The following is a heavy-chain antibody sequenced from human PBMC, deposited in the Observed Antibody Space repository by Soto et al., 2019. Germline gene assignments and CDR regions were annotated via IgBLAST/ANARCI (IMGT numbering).Heavy chain of an antibody. D-gene: IGHD3-10*01. V-gene: IGHV4-30-4*01. CDR3: AREGTPGIDY. CDR2: IYYSGST. J-gene: IGHJ4*02. CDR1: GGSISSGDYY. Sequence: KTWETLSLTCTVSGGSISSGDYYWSWIGQAPGKGLEWIGYIYYSGSTYYNPSLKSRVTISVDTSKNQFSLKLSSVTAADTAVYYCAREGTPGIDYWGQGTLVTVSS.